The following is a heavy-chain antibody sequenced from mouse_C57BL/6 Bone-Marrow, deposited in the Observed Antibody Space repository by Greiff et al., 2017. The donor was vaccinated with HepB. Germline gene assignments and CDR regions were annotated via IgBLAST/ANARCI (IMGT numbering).Heavy chain of an antibody. D-gene: IGHD2-1*01. CDR1: GFTFSDAW. J-gene: IGHJ3*01. V-gene: IGHV6-6*01. CDR2: IRNKANNHAT. CDR3: TRNSIYYGNSFAY. Sequence: DVMLVESGGGLVQPGGSMKLSCAASGFTFSDAWMDWVRQSPEKGLEWVAEIRNKANNHATYYAESVKGRFTISRDDSKSSVYLQMNSLRAEDTGIYYCTRNSIYYGNSFAYWGQGTLVTVSA.